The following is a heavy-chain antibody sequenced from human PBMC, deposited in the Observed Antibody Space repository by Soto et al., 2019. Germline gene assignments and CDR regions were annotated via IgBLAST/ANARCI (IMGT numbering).Heavy chain of an antibody. CDR3: ARDSGVVVAATRGHAFDI. D-gene: IGHD2-15*01. V-gene: IGHV4-39*02. CDR2: IYYSGST. J-gene: IGHJ3*02. Sequence: QLQLQESGPGLVKPSETLSLTCTVSGGSISSSSYYWGWIRQPPGKGLEWIGSIYYSGSTYYNPSLKSRVTISVDTSKNQFSLKLSAVTAADTAVYYCARDSGVVVAATRGHAFDIWGQGTMVTVSS. CDR1: GGSISSSSYY.